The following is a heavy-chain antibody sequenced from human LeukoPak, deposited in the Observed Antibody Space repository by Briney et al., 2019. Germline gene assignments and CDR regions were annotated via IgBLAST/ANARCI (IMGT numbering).Heavy chain of an antibody. V-gene: IGHV3-23*01. D-gene: IGHD5-12*01. CDR2: IIGSSGST. CDR3: AKGAYDYVEIAYFDY. Sequence: GGSLRLSCVASGFSFSNYAMSWVRQAPGKGLEWVSLIIGSSGSTFYADSVEGRFTISRDKSKNTLYLQMNSLRAEDTAVYYCAKGAYDYVEIAYFDYWGQGTLVTVSS. CDR1: GFSFSNYA. J-gene: IGHJ4*02.